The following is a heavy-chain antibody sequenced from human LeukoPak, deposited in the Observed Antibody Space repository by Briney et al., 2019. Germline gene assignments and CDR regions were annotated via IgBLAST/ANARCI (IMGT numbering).Heavy chain of an antibody. CDR2: IDNDGSST. V-gene: IGHV3-74*01. D-gene: IGHD3-10*01. Sequence: PGGSLRLSCAASGFTFSSYWMYWVRQAPGKGLVWVSRIDNDGSSTTYADSVKGRFTISRDNARSTLYLHMSSLTSEDTAVYYCARGYSGSGSPFWGQGTLVTVSS. J-gene: IGHJ4*02. CDR1: GFTFSSYW. CDR3: ARGYSGSGSPF.